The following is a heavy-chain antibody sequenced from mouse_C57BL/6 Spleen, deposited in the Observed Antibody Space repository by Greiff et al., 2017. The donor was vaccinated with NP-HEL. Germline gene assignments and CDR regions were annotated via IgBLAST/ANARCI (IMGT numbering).Heavy chain of an antibody. CDR3: ARSLSQLRGFDY. J-gene: IGHJ2*01. CDR2: IYPGSGNT. Sequence: VQLQQSGAELVRPGASVKLSCKASGYTFTDYYINWVKQRPGQGLEWIARIYPGSGNTYYNEKFKGKATLTAEKSSSTAYMQLSSLTSEDSAVYFCARSLSQLRGFDYWGQGTTLTVSS. V-gene: IGHV1-76*01. CDR1: GYTFTDYY.